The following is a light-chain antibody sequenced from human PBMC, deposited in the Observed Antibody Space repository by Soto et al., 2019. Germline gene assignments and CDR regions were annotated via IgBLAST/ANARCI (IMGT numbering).Light chain of an antibody. J-gene: IGKJ1*01. Sequence: DIQMTQSPSSLSASVGDRVTITCRASQNINNYLNWYQQKPGQAPKLLISTASSLRGGFPSRFSGSRSGTDSTLTISSLVFDDIATYYCQQSYGTPRTFGQGTKVEIK. CDR3: QQSYGTPRT. CDR1: QNINNY. CDR2: TAS. V-gene: IGKV1-39*01.